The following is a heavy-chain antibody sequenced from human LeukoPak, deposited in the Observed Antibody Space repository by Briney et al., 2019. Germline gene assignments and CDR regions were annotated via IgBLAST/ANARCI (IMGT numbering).Heavy chain of an antibody. CDR1: GLTVSSNY. CDR2: IYGDGRI. J-gene: IGHJ4*02. D-gene: IGHD5-18*01. V-gene: IGHV3-53*01. Sequence: GGSLRLSCAASGLTVSSNYMSWVRQAPGKGLEWVSVIYGDGRIHYADSVKGRFTISRDDSKNTLYLQMNSLRAEDTAVYYCARESGYSYGLAGFFDYWGQGTLVTVSS. CDR3: ARESGYSYGLAGFFDY.